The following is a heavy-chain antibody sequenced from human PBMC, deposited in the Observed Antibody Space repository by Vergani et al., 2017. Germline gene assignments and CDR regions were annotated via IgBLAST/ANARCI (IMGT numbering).Heavy chain of an antibody. CDR2: ISYDGSNK. D-gene: IGHD6-13*01. J-gene: IGHJ6*02. CDR3: AKAQQQLRYGMDV. Sequence: QVQLVESGGGVVQPGRSLRLSCAASGFTFSSYGMHWVRQAPGKGLEGVAVISYDGSNKYYADSVKGRFTISRDNSKNTLYLQMNSLRAEDTAVYYCAKAQQQLRYGMDVWGQGTTVTVSS. V-gene: IGHV3-30*18. CDR1: GFTFSSYG.